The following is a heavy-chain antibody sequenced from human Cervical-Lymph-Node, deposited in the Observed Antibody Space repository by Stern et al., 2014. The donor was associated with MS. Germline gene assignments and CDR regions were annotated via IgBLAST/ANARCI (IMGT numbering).Heavy chain of an antibody. J-gene: IGHJ4*02. D-gene: IGHD1-26*01. CDR3: AKDRSGSYYDAFDY. V-gene: IGHV3-9*01. CDR2: ISWNSGTI. CDR1: GFTFDDYA. Sequence: QLVESGGDLVQPGRSLSLSCAASGFTFDDYAMHWVRQAPGKGLEWVSGISWNSGTIAYADSVKGRFTISRDNAKNSLYLQMNSLRAEDTALYYCAKDRSGSYYDAFDYWGQGTLVTVSS.